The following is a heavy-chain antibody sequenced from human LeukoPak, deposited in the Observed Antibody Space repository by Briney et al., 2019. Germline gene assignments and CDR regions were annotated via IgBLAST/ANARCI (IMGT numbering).Heavy chain of an antibody. V-gene: IGHV4-31*03. Sequence: SETPSLTCSVSGGSISSDSSYWTWLRQHPGEGLEWIVYIFHRGNTYYNPSLKSRLTISVDTSKHQFSLRMTSVTAADTAVYYCARAVGYDDVTGYYRGWYFDLWGRGTLVTVSS. CDR1: GGSISSDSSY. CDR2: IFHRGNT. D-gene: IGHD3-9*01. CDR3: ARAVGYDDVTGYYRGWYFDL. J-gene: IGHJ2*01.